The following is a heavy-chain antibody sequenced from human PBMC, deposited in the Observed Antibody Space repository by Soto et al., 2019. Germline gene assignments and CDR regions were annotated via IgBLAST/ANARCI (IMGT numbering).Heavy chain of an antibody. J-gene: IGHJ4*02. V-gene: IGHV3-23*01. Sequence: GGSLGLSCAASGFTFSSYAMSWVRQAPGKGLEWVSAISSSGGSTYYADSVKGRFTISRDNSKNTLYLQMNSLRAEDTAVYYCAKDPPYYDFWSGYDDWGQGTLVTVSS. CDR3: AKDPPYYDFWSGYDD. CDR2: ISSSGGST. CDR1: GFTFSSYA. D-gene: IGHD3-3*01.